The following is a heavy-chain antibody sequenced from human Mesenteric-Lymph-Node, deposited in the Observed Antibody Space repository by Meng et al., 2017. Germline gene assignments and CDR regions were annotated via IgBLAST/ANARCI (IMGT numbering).Heavy chain of an antibody. J-gene: IGHJ2*01. CDR3: ARDRRVGATGYWYFDL. V-gene: IGHV4-38-2*02. D-gene: IGHD1-26*01. Sequence: SETLSLTCTVSGGSISSGYYWGWIRQPPGKGLEWIGRIYSSGTTSYNPSLKSRVTISVDTSKNQFFLKLNFVTAADTAVYYCARDRRVGATGYWYFDLWGRGTLVTVSS. CDR1: GGSISSGYY. CDR2: IYSSGTT.